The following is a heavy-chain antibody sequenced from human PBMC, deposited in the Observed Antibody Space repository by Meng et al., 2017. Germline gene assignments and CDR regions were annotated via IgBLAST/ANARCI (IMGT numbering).Heavy chain of an antibody. J-gene: IGHJ4*02. CDR3: ARDSEKTYYYGSGSYSFFDY. D-gene: IGHD3-10*01. CDR1: GFTVSSNE. Sequence: GESLKISCAASGFTVSSNEMSWVRQAAGKGLQWVSSISGDSTYYADSGKGRFTISRDNSKNTLHLQMNSLRAEDTAVYYCARDSEKTYYYGSGSYSFFDYWGQGTLVTVSS. CDR2: ISGDST. V-gene: IGHV3-38-3*01.